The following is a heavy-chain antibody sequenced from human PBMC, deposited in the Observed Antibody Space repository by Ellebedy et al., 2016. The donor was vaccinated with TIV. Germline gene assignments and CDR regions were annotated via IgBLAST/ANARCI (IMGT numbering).Heavy chain of an antibody. D-gene: IGHD5-18*01. V-gene: IGHV3-23*01. CDR2: IFGSGGGI. J-gene: IGHJ4*02. Sequence: GESLKISCAVSGFTFSSYAMSWVRQAPGKGLEWVSGIFGSGGGISYADSVKGRFTISRDNSKSMVHLQMNSLRPEDTAVYSCAKDRTSGDGYWVFDQWGQGTLVTVSS. CDR1: GFTFSSYA. CDR3: AKDRTSGDGYWVFDQ.